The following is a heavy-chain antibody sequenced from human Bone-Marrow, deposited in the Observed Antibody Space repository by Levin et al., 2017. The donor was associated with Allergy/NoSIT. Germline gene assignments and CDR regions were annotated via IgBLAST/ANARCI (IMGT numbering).Heavy chain of an antibody. Sequence: ASVNVSCRTSGYSFTRYAVHWVRQAPGQGLEWMGWINTYTGNPTYAQDFTGRFIFSLDTSTSTAYLEITNLGAADSAVYYCARDERWENIVGTIRIFAYLGQGTLVTASS. V-gene: IGHV7-4-1*02. CDR3: ARDERWENIVGTIRIFAY. CDR1: GYSFTRYA. CDR2: INTYTGNP. J-gene: IGHJ4*02. D-gene: IGHD5-12*01.